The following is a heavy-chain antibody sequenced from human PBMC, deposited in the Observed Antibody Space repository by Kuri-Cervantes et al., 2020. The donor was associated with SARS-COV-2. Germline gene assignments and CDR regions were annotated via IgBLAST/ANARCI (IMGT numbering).Heavy chain of an antibody. CDR3: ARARIAAAGYNWFDP. V-gene: IGHV4-59*01. J-gene: IGHJ5*02. CDR1: GGSISSYY. CDR2: IFYSGST. Sequence: SETLSLTCTVSGGSISSYYWSWIRPPPGKGLGWIGYIFYSGSTNYNPTLKSRVTISLDTPKTQFSLKLSSVTVADTAVYYGARARIAAAGYNWFDPWGQGTLVTVSS. D-gene: IGHD6-13*01.